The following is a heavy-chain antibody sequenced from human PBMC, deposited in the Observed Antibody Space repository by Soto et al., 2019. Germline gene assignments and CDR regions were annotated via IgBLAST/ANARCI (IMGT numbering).Heavy chain of an antibody. CDR1: GYTFTSYG. CDR3: ARVRGRISYYYYGMDV. Sequence: QVQLVQSGAEVKKPGASVKVSCKASGYTFTSYGISWVRQAPGQGLEWMGWISAYNGNTNYAQKLQGRVTMTTDTSTSTAYMELRSLRSEDTAVYYCARVRGRISYYYYGMDVWGQGTTVTVSS. CDR2: ISAYNGNT. V-gene: IGHV1-18*01. D-gene: IGHD3-10*01. J-gene: IGHJ6*02.